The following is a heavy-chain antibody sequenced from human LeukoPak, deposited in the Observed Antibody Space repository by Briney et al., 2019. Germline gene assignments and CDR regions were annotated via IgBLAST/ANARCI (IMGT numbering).Heavy chain of an antibody. CDR3: AKDSVDTAMDPYYFDY. Sequence: GGSLRLSCAASGFTFSSYGMSWVRQAPGKGLEWVSAISGSGGSTYYADSVKGRFTISRDNSKNTLYLQMNSLRAEDTAVYYCAKDSVDTAMDPYYFDYWGQGTLVTVSS. CDR2: ISGSGGST. D-gene: IGHD5-18*01. V-gene: IGHV3-23*01. J-gene: IGHJ4*02. CDR1: GFTFSSYG.